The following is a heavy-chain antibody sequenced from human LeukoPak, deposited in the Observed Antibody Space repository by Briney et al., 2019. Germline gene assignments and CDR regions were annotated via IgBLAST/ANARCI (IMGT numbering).Heavy chain of an antibody. CDR3: ARDRVAARPYYYYMDV. CDR2: IYTSGST. Sequence: SETLSLTCTVSGGSISSGSYYGSWIRQPAGKGLEWIGRIYTSGSTNYNPSLKSRVTISVDTSKNQFSLKLSSVTAADTAVYYCARDRVAARPYYYYMDVWGKGTTVTVSS. CDR1: GGSISSGSYY. J-gene: IGHJ6*03. D-gene: IGHD6-6*01. V-gene: IGHV4-61*02.